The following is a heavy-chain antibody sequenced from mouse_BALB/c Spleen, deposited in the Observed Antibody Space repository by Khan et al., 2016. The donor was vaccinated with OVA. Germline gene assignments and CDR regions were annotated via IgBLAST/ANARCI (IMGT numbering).Heavy chain of an antibody. Sequence: QVQLQQSGAELVRPGVSVKISCKGSGYTFTDYAMHWVKQSHAKSLEWIGVISTYYGDASYNQKFKGKAKMTVDKYSSTAYMELARLTSEDSAIYYCVWVSGNSRFAFWGQATLVTVSA. J-gene: IGHJ3*01. CDR1: GYTFTDYA. V-gene: IGHV1S137*01. D-gene: IGHD1-3*01. CDR3: VWVSGNSRFAF. CDR2: ISTYYGDA.